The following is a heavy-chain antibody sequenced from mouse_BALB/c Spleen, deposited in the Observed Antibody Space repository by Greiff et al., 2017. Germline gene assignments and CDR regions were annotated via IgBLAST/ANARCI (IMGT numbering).Heavy chain of an antibody. J-gene: IGHJ3*01. CDR1: GYTFTSYY. CDR3: TGGSTMITKGFAY. Sequence: QVQLQQSGAELVKPGASVKLSCKASGYTFTSYYMYWVKQRPGQGLEWIGGINPSNGGTNFNEKFKSKATLTVDKSSSTAYMQLSSLTSEDSAVYYCTGGSTMITKGFAYWGQGTLVTVSA. V-gene: IGHV1S81*02. D-gene: IGHD2-4*01. CDR2: INPSNGGT.